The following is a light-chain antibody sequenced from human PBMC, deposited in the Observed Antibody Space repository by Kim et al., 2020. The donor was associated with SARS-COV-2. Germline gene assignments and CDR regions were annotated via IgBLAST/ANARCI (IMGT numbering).Light chain of an antibody. CDR1: SSNIRNNY. CDR2: TNK. J-gene: IGLJ2*01. Sequence: GQVVDIYWSGSSSNIRNNYVYWYQQCPGTAPKLLIFTNKKRPSGVPDRFSGSKSDTSASLAISGLRSEDEADYHCATWDDGLNGPVFGGGTQLTVL. CDR3: ATWDDGLNGPV. V-gene: IGLV1-47*01.